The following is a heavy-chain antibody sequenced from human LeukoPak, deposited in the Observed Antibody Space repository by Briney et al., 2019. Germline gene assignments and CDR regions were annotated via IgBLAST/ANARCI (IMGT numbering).Heavy chain of an antibody. CDR1: GFTFSNSW. D-gene: IGHD6-19*01. CDR2: IKPDGSEK. Sequence: GGSLRLSCAASGFTFSNSWMNWVRQAPGKGLEWVATIKPDGSEKYYVGSVKGRFTISRDNAKNSLYLHMNSLRADDTAVYYCARDRGYSSFDYWGQGTLVTVSS. V-gene: IGHV3-7*01. J-gene: IGHJ4*02. CDR3: ARDRGYSSFDY.